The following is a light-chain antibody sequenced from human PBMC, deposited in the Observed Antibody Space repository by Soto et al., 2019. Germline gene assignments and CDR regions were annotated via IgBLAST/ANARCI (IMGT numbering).Light chain of an antibody. J-gene: IGLJ2*01. CDR3: QLWDTVDLFL. Sequence: SYELTQPPSVSVAPGQAARITCGGNNIGTKSVHWYQQKPGQAPVLVVYDDSDRPSGIPERFSGSNSGNTATLTISRVEAADEADYYCQLWDTVDLFLFGGGTKVTVL. CDR2: DDS. CDR1: NIGTKS. V-gene: IGLV3-21*02.